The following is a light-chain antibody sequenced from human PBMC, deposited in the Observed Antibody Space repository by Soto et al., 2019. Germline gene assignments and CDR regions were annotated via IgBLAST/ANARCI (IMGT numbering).Light chain of an antibody. CDR2: AAS. V-gene: IGKV1-39*01. J-gene: IGKJ2*01. Sequence: DIQMTQSPSSLSASVGDRVTITCRASQSISSYLNWYQQKPGKAPKLLIYAASSLQSGVPSRFSGSGSGRHFTLTISSLQPEDFATYYCQQSYSTPRTFGQGTKLEIK. CDR3: QQSYSTPRT. CDR1: QSISSY.